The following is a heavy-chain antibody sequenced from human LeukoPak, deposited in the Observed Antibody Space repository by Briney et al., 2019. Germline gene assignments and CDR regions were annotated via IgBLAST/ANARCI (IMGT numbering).Heavy chain of an antibody. Sequence: PSETLSFTCTVSGGSISSSSYYWGWIRQPPGKGLEWIGSIYYSGSTYYNPSLKSRVTISVDTSKNQFSLKLSSVTAADTAVYYCARLKRERWLQLGNYDYWGQGTLVTVSS. CDR3: ARLKRERWLQLGNYDY. CDR2: IYYSGST. J-gene: IGHJ4*02. CDR1: GGSISSSSYY. D-gene: IGHD5-24*01. V-gene: IGHV4-39*01.